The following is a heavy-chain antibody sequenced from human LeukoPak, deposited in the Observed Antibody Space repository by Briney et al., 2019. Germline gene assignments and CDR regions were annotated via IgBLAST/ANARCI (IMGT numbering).Heavy chain of an antibody. Sequence: GGSLRLSCAAPGFTFSDFAMSWVRQTPGKGLQWVSAISSNGGSTYYADSVKGRFTVSRDMSTDTLYLQMNSLRAGDTAVYYCAKVAHSGSYGLFDSWGQGALVTVSS. J-gene: IGHJ4*02. CDR3: AKVAHSGSYGLFDS. CDR1: GFTFSDFA. V-gene: IGHV3-23*01. CDR2: ISSNGGST. D-gene: IGHD1-26*01.